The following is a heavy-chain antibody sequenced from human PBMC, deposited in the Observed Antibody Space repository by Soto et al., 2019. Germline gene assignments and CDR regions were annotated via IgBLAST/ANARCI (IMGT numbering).Heavy chain of an antibody. CDR1: GFTFSSYG. J-gene: IGHJ3*02. CDR2: IWYDGSNK. D-gene: IGHD6-19*01. Sequence: GGSLRLSCAASGFTFSSYGMHWVRQAPGKGLEWVAVIWYDGSNKYYADSVKGRFTISRDNSKNTLYLQMNSLRAEDTAVYYCARDLNSSGWYENFDAFDIWGQGTMVTVSS. V-gene: IGHV3-33*01. CDR3: ARDLNSSGWYENFDAFDI.